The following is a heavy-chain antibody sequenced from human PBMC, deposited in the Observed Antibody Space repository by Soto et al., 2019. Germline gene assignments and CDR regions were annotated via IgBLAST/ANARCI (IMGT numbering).Heavy chain of an antibody. J-gene: IGHJ4*02. V-gene: IGHV4-61*01. CDR1: GGSVSSVKYF. CDR3: ARTVMPVGNLAAFDH. D-gene: IGHD7-27*01. Sequence: SETLSLTCTVSGGSVSSVKYFWIWIRQPPGKGLEWIAYIYNNGNTNYNPPLKSRATISVDTSKNQCSLKLTSVTGADSAVYFCARTVMPVGNLAAFDHWGQGVLVTVSS. CDR2: IYNNGNT.